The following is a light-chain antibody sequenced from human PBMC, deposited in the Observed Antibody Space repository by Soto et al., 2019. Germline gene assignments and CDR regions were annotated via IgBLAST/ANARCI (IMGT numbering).Light chain of an antibody. Sequence: QSVLTQPPSVSGAPGQRVTISCTGSSSNIGAGYDVHWYQQLPGTAPKLLIYGNSNRPSGVPDRFSGSKSGTSAPLAITGLQAEDEADYYCQSYDSSLGGSKFGGGTKLTVL. J-gene: IGLJ2*01. V-gene: IGLV1-40*01. CDR3: QSYDSSLGGSK. CDR1: SSNIGAGYD. CDR2: GNS.